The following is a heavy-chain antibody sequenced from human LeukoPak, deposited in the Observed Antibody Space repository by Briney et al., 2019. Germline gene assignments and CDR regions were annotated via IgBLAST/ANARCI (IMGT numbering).Heavy chain of an antibody. V-gene: IGHV4-34*01. D-gene: IGHD6-13*01. CDR2: INHSGST. J-gene: IGHJ6*02. CDR3: ARGGSSSWYYYYGMDV. CDR1: GGSFSGYY. Sequence: SETLSLTCAVYGGSFSGYYWSWIRQPPGKRLEWIGEINHSGSTNYNPSLKSRVTISVDTSKNQFSLKLSSVTAADTAVYYCARGGSSSWYYYYGMDVWGQGTTVTVSS.